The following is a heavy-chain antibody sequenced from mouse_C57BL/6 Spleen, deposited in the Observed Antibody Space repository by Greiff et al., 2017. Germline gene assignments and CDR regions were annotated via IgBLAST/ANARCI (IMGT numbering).Heavy chain of an antibody. CDR3: TREAITRYFDV. V-gene: IGHV5-9-1*02. CDR2: ISSGGDYI. J-gene: IGHJ1*03. D-gene: IGHD2-4*01. CDR1: GFTFSSYA. Sequence: EVQVVESGEGLVKPGGSLKLSCAASGFTFSSYAMSWVRQTPEKRLEWVAYISSGGDYIYYADTVKGRFTISRDKARNTLYLQMNSLKSEDTAMYYCTREAITRYFDVWGTGTTVTVSS.